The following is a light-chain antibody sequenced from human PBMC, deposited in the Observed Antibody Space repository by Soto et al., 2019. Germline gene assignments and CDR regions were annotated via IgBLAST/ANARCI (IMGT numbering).Light chain of an antibody. J-gene: IGKJ4*01. V-gene: IGKV3-11*01. CDR3: QQRRDLPIT. CDR2: DAS. Sequence: EIVLTQSPATLSLSPGERATLSCRASPSVDTVLSWYQQKPGRVPRLLIYDASNRATGIPARFSGSRSGTDFTLTISSLEPEDFAVYYCQQRRDLPITFGGGTKVEIK. CDR1: PSVDTV.